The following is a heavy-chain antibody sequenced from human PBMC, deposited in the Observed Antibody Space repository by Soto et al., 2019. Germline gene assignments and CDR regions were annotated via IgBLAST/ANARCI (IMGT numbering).Heavy chain of an antibody. Sequence: ASVKVSCKASGGTFSSYAISWVRQAPGQGLEWMGGIIPIFGTANYAQKFQGRVTITADKSTSTAYMELSGLRSEDTAVYYCARDPWVAVAAGGLGGMDVWGQGTTVTVSS. CDR1: GGTFSSYA. J-gene: IGHJ6*02. V-gene: IGHV1-69*06. CDR2: IIPIFGTA. CDR3: ARDPWVAVAAGGLGGMDV. D-gene: IGHD6-19*01.